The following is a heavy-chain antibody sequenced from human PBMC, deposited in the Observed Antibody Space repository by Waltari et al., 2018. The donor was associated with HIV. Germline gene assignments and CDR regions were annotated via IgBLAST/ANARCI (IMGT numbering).Heavy chain of an antibody. CDR1: GFSFSSHT. D-gene: IGHD2-15*01. J-gene: IGHJ6*02. Sequence: EVQLMESGGGLVRPGGSLRLPCVGSGFSFSSHTMNWVRQAPGKGLRGVSSISSSSKYIDNGGSGQGRFTIAGDNSNNSLYLQMDRLKAEDTAVYYCAGEGGSCRGGACEYFGMDVWGQGTTVTVSS. CDR3: AGEGGSCRGGACEYFGMDV. CDR2: ISSSSKYI. V-gene: IGHV3-21*02.